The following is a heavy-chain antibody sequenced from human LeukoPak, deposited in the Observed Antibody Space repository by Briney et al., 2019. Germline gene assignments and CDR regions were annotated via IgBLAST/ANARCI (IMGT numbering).Heavy chain of an antibody. CDR2: VYHSGST. Sequence: SETLSLTCTVSGGSITNYYWSWIRQPPGEGLEWIGYVYHSGSTNYNPSHKNRVTVSVDMAKNQISLKMSSVTAAATAVYYCASSTTVIFLAFDIWGQGAMVTVSS. D-gene: IGHD4-17*01. CDR1: GGSITNYY. J-gene: IGHJ3*02. CDR3: ASSTTVIFLAFDI. V-gene: IGHV4-59*01.